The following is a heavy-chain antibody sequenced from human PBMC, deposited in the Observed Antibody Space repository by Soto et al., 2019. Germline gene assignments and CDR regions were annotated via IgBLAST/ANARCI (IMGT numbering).Heavy chain of an antibody. CDR2: AYHSGRT. V-gene: IGHV4-4*02. CDR1: GDSMSSSNW. D-gene: IGHD3-3*01. Sequence: SETLSLTCTVSGDSMSSSNWWNWVRQPPGKGLEWIGEAYHSGRTNYNPSLKSRGTMSVDRSKNQFSLKLTSVTAADTAVYYCARAYYDFWTSYHYGMDVWGQGTTVTVSS. J-gene: IGHJ6*02. CDR3: ARAYYDFWTSYHYGMDV.